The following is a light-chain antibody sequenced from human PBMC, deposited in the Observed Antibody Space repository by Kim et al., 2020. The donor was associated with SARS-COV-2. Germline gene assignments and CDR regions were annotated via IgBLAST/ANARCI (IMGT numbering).Light chain of an antibody. CDR2: AAS. V-gene: IGKV1-27*01. J-gene: IGKJ1*01. Sequence: ASVGDRVTITCRASQDIANSLAWYQQKPGTVLKLLIYAASTLQSGVPSRFSGSGSGTEFTLTIGSLQTEDVATYYCQKYNTAPWTFGPGTKVDIK. CDR1: QDIANS. CDR3: QKYNTAPWT.